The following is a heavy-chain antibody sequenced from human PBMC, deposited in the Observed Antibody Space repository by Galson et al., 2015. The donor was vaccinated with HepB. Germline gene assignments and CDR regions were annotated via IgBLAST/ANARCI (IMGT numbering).Heavy chain of an antibody. CDR3: AHSDSSGSFSPFDY. J-gene: IGHJ4*02. Sequence: PALVKPTQTLTLTCTFSGFSLSTSGVGVGWIRQPPGKALEWLALIYWDDDKRYSPSLKSRLTITKDTSKNQVVLTMTNMVPVDTATYYCAHSDSSGSFSPFDYWGQGTLVTVSS. CDR2: IYWDDDK. D-gene: IGHD6-19*01. CDR1: GFSLSTSGVG. V-gene: IGHV2-5*02.